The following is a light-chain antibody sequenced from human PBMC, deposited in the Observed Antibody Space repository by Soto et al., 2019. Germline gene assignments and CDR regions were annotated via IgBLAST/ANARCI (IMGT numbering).Light chain of an antibody. CDR2: AAS. V-gene: IGKV1-9*01. CDR3: QQLNSYPPFT. Sequence: IQLTQSPSSLSASVGDRVTITCRASQGISSYLAWYQQKRGKAPKLLIYAASTLQSGVPSRFSGSGSGTDFTLTISSLQPEDFATYYCQQLNSYPPFTFGPGTKVDIK. CDR1: QGISSY. J-gene: IGKJ3*01.